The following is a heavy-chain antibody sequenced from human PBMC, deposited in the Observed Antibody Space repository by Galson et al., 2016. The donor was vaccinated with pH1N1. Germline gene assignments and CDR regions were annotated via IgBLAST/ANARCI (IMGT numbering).Heavy chain of an antibody. CDR1: GGSISTSNFY. J-gene: IGHJ4*02. CDR3: ARARKITRQTFWATADALRGGSGRFDY. D-gene: IGHD3-10*01. CDR2: IYYSGST. V-gene: IGHV4-39*07. Sequence: SETLSLTCTVSGGSISTSNFYWGWIRQSPGKGLEWIGNIYYSGSTYYNPSLKSRVTISVGTSKKQFSLNLNSVTAADTAVYYCARARKITRQTFWATADALRGGSGRFDYWGQGTLVTVSS.